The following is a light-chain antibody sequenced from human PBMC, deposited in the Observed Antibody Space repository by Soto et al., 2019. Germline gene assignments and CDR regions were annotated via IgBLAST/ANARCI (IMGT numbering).Light chain of an antibody. J-gene: IGLJ2*01. CDR1: SSDVGGYNY. V-gene: IGLV2-14*01. Sequence: QSALTQPASVSGSPGQSITISCTGTSSDVGGYNYVSWYQKHPGKAPKLMIYDVSNRSSGVSNRFSGSKSGNTASLTISGLQAEDEADYYCSSYTSSSIYVVFGGGTKLTVL. CDR3: SSYTSSSIYVV. CDR2: DVS.